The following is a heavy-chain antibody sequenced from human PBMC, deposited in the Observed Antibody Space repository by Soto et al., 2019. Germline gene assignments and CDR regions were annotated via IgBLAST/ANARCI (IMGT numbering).Heavy chain of an antibody. V-gene: IGHV1-18*01. J-gene: IGHJ6*03. Sequence: QVQLVQSGAEVKKPGASVKVSCKASGYTFTSYGISWVRQAPGQGLEWMGWISAYNGNTNYAQKLQGRVTMTTDTSTNTAYMELRSLRSDDTAVYYCARVSTPYCSSTSCYYYYYYMDVWGKGTTVTVSS. D-gene: IGHD2-2*01. CDR2: ISAYNGNT. CDR3: ARVSTPYCSSTSCYYYYYYMDV. CDR1: GYTFTSYG.